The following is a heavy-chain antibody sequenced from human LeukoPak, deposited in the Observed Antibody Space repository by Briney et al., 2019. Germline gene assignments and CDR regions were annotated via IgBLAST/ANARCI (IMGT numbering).Heavy chain of an antibody. V-gene: IGHV4-39*01. D-gene: IGHD4-17*01. CDR1: GGSISSSSYY. CDR2: IYYSGST. CDR3: ARHDYGDYSIDF. Sequence: SETLSLTCSVSGGSISSSSYYWGWIRRPPGKGLEWIGSIYYSGSTNYNPSLKSRVTISVDTSKNQFSLKLRSVTAADTAVYYCARHDYGDYSIDFWGQGTLVTVSS. J-gene: IGHJ4*02.